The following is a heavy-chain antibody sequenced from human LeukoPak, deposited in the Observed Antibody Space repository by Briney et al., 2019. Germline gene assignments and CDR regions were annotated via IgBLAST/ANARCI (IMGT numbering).Heavy chain of an antibody. CDR1: GDSIRSYY. CDR2: IYYSGST. D-gene: IGHD1-26*01. Sequence: SETLSLTCTVSGDSIRSYYWSWIRQPPGKGLEWIGYIYYSGSTNYNPSLKSRVTISVDTSKNQFSLKLSSVTAADTAVYYCARDPINSGSSLNAFDIWGQGTMVTVSS. J-gene: IGHJ3*02. CDR3: ARDPINSGSSLNAFDI. V-gene: IGHV4-59*01.